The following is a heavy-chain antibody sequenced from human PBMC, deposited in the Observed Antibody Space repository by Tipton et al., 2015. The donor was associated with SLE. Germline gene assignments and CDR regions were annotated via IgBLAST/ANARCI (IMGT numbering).Heavy chain of an antibody. CDR1: GGSISSGGYY. CDR3: ARGGVGGYDYFDY. CDR2: IYYSGGT. V-gene: IGHV4-31*03. Sequence: TLSLTCTVSGGSISSGGYYWSWIRQYPGKGLEWIGYIYYSGGTYYNPSLKSRVTISVDTSKNQFSLNLSSVTAADTAVYYCARGGVGGYDYFDYWGQGTLVTVSS. J-gene: IGHJ4*02. D-gene: IGHD5-12*01.